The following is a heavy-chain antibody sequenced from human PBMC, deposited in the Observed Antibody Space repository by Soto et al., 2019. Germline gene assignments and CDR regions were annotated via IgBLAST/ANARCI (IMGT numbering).Heavy chain of an antibody. CDR1: GGSMSSSNW. V-gene: IGHV4-4*02. D-gene: IGHD1-26*01. CDR2: AHHSGRT. CDR3: SRSEATGLDY. J-gene: IGHJ4*02. Sequence: QVQLQESGPGLVKPSGTLSLTCTVSGGSMSSSNWWNWVRQSPGKGLEWIGEAHHSGRTNYNPSLKSRGSISADESKNHFSLELSSVTAADTAVYYCSRSEATGLDYWGRGSLVTVSS.